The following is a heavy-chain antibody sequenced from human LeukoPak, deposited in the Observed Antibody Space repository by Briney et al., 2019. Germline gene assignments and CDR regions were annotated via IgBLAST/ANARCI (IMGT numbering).Heavy chain of an antibody. J-gene: IGHJ4*02. Sequence: GGSLRLSCAASGFTFRNYWMTWVRQTPGKGLEWVANIKQDGSEKYFWDSVKVLFTISRDNAKNSVYLQMNSLRVEDTGVYYCTRDTGGIGSYPDYWSQGTLVTVSS. D-gene: IGHD1-26*01. CDR3: TRDTGGIGSYPDY. CDR2: IKQDGSEK. V-gene: IGHV3-7*01. CDR1: GFTFRNYW.